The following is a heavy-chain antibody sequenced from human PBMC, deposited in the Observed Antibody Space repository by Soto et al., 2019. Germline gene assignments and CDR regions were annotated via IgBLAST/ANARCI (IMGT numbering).Heavy chain of an antibody. CDR3: ARDHGYCSGGTCYPRY. J-gene: IGHJ4*02. CDR1: GYTFTTYG. V-gene: IGHV1-18*01. D-gene: IGHD2-15*01. CDR2: ISAYNGNT. Sequence: GASVKVSCKASGYTFTTYGISWVRQAPGQGLEWMGWISAYNGNTNYAQKLQGGVTMTTDTSTSTAYMELRSLRSDDTAVYYCARDHGYCSGGTCYPRYWGQGTLVTVSS.